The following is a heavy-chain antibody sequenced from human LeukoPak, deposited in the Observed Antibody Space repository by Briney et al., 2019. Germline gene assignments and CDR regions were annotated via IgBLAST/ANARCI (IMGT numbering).Heavy chain of an antibody. CDR2: IYTSGGT. CDR3: ARGGSGSYFISDAFDI. CDR1: GGSISSGSYY. Sequence: SETLSLTCTVSGGSISSGSYYWTWIRQPAGKGLEWIGRIYTSGGTNYNPSLKSRVTISVDTSKNQFSLKLSSVTAADTAVYYCARGGSGSYFISDAFDIWGQGTMVTVSS. D-gene: IGHD3-10*01. V-gene: IGHV4-61*02. J-gene: IGHJ3*02.